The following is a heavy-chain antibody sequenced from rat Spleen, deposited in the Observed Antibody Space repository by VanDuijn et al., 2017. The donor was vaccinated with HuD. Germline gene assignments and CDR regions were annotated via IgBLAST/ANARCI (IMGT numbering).Heavy chain of an antibody. CDR2: IWSGGST. Sequence: QVQLKESGPGLVQPSQTLSLTCTVSGFSLTNYGVSWVRQPPGKGLEWIGAIWSGGSTDYSSALKSRLSVSRDISKSQVFLRMNSLQTEDTATYYCVRANRESYAHFDYWGQGVMVTVSS. J-gene: IGHJ2*01. CDR3: VRANRESYAHFDY. CDR1: GFSLTNYG. D-gene: IGHD1-12*01. V-gene: IGHV2-4*01.